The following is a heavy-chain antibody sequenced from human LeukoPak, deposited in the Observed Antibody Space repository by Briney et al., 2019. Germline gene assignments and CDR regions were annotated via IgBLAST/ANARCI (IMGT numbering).Heavy chain of an antibody. V-gene: IGHV4-34*01. CDR3: ARGNWSRIDC. Sequence: ASETLSLTCAVYGGSFSGYYRSWIRQPPGKGLEWVGEINHSGSTNYNPSLKSRVTISVDTSKNQFSLKLSSVTAADTAVYYCARGNWSRIDCWGQGTLVTVSS. CDR2: INHSGST. J-gene: IGHJ4*02. CDR1: GGSFSGYY. D-gene: IGHD1-1*01.